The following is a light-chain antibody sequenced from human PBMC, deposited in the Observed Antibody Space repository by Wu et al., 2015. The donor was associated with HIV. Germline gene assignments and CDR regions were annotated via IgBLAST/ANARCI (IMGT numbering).Light chain of an antibody. V-gene: IGKV1-5*03. CDR2: KAS. J-gene: IGKJ2*03. Sequence: DIQMTQSPSTLSASVGDRVTITCRASQSIVGWLAWYQQKPGKAPKLLIYKASSLDSGVPSRFSGSGSGTEFTLTITNVQSADSAVYYCQQYNNWPPYSFGQGTKLEIK. CDR1: QSIVGW. CDR3: QQYNNWPPYS.